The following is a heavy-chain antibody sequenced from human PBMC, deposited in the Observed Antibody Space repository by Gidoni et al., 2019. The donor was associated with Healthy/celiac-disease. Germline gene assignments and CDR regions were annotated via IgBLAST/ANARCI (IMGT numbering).Heavy chain of an antibody. V-gene: IGHV1-8*01. J-gene: IGHJ5*02. CDR2: MNPNSGNT. CDR3: AREGYDYVWGSYRNWLDP. CDR1: GYTFTSCA. D-gene: IGHD3-16*02. Sequence: QVQLVQSGAEGKKPGASVKVSCKASGYTFTSCAHNWVRQATGQGLEWMGWMNPNSGNTGYAQKFQGRVTMTRNTSISTAYMELSSLRSEDTAVYYCAREGYDYVWGSYRNWLDPWGQVTLVTVSS.